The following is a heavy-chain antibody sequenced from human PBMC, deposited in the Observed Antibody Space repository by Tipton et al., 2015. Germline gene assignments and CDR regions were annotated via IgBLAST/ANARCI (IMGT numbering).Heavy chain of an antibody. CDR3: ARHAKDYCSGGTCYFDY. Sequence: QSGPEEKKPGESLKISCKTSGYNFSKFWIAWVRQMPGKGLEWMWIIYPDDSDTRYSPSFHGQVTISADNSISTACLQWHSLKASDTAFYYCARHAKDYCSGGTCYFDYWGRGTLVTVSS. CDR1: GYNFSKFW. CDR2: IYPDDSDT. D-gene: IGHD2-15*01. J-gene: IGHJ4*02. V-gene: IGHV5-51*01.